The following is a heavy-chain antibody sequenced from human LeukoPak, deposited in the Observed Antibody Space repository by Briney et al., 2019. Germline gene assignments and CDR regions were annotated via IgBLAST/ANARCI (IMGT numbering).Heavy chain of an antibody. Sequence: PSETLSLACTVSGGSISSSSYYWGWIRQPPGKGLEWIGSIYYSGNTYYNPSLKSRLTISVDTSKNQFSLKLSSVTAADTAVYYCARQATVRGVITPLYYFDYWGQGTLVTVSS. J-gene: IGHJ4*02. D-gene: IGHD3-10*01. CDR2: IYYSGNT. V-gene: IGHV4-39*01. CDR1: GGSISSSSYY. CDR3: ARQATVRGVITPLYYFDY.